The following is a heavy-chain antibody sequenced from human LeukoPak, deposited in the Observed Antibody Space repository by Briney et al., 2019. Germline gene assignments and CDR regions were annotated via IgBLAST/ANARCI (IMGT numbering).Heavy chain of an antibody. D-gene: IGHD2-2*01. CDR1: GFTFSDYS. CDR2: ISSSSSTI. J-gene: IGHJ6*02. Sequence: GGSLRLSCAASGFTFSDYSMSWVRQAPGKGLEWVSYISSSSSTIYYADSVRGRFIISRDNFKNTLYLQLKSLRAEDTAVYYCARDLAPYCSSTSCYYYYGMDVWGQGTTVTVSS. CDR3: ARDLAPYCSSTSCYYYYGMDV. V-gene: IGHV3-48*01.